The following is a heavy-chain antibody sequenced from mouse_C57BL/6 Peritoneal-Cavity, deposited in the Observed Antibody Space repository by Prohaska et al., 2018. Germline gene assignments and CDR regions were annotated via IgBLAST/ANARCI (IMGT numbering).Heavy chain of an antibody. Sequence: EVKLVESEGGLVQPGSSMKLSCTASGFTFSDYYMAWVRQVPEKGLEWVANINYDGSSTYYLDSLKSRFIISRDNAKNILYLQMSSLKSEDTATYYCARGGAYLDYWGQGTTLTVSS. CDR3: ARGGAYLDY. J-gene: IGHJ2*01. V-gene: IGHV5-16*01. CDR2: INYDGSST. CDR1: GFTFSDYY.